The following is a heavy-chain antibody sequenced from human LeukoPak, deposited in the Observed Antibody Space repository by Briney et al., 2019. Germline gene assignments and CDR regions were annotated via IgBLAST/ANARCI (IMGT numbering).Heavy chain of an antibody. CDR2: IYPGDSDT. CDR3: ARVSQATWFEYAMDV. Sequence: GESLKISCKGSGYSFTSYWIGWVRQMPGKGLEWMGIIYPGDSDTRYSPSFQGQVTISADKSISTAYLQWSSLKASDTAMYYCARVSQATWFEYAMDVWGQGTTVTVSS. CDR1: GYSFTSYW. V-gene: IGHV5-51*01. D-gene: IGHD5-12*01. J-gene: IGHJ6*02.